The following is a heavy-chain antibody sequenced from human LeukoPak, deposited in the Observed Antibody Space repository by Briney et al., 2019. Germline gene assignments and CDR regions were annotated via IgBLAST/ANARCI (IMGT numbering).Heavy chain of an antibody. Sequence: PGGSLRLSCAASGFTFSSYGMHWVRQAPGKGLAWVAFIQYDGSNKYYADSVKGRFTISRDNSKNTVYLQMNSLRAEDTAVYYCAKEGWFGDLEGYWGQGTLVTVSS. V-gene: IGHV3-30*02. CDR1: GFTFSSYG. CDR2: IQYDGSNK. D-gene: IGHD3-10*01. CDR3: AKEGWFGDLEGY. J-gene: IGHJ4*02.